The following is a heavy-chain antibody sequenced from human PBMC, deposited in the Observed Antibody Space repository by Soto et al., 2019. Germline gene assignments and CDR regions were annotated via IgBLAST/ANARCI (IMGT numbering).Heavy chain of an antibody. D-gene: IGHD3-22*01. J-gene: IGHJ6*02. CDR3: ARSGYPYYYYYGMDV. V-gene: IGHV5-51*01. CDR2: IYPGDSDT. Sequence: GESLKISRKGSGYSFTSYWIGWVRQMPGKGLEWMGIIYPGDSDTRYSPSFQGQVTISADKSISTAYLQWSSLKASDTAMYYCARSGYPYYYYYGMDVWGQGTTVTVSS. CDR1: GYSFTSYW.